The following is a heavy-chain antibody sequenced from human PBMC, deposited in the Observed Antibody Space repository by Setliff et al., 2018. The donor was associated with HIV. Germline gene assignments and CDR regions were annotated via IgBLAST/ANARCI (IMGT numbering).Heavy chain of an antibody. D-gene: IGHD6-13*01. J-gene: IGHJ3*02. CDR1: EFTVNTNY. CDR3: ARAAKTPYSSSWSIPGAFDI. CDR2: IYSGGST. V-gene: IGHV3-53*01. Sequence: GGSLRLSCAASEFTVNTNYMSWVRQAPVKGLEWVSLIYSGGSTYYTESVKGRFTISRDNSKNTLYLQMNNLRAEDTAVYYCARAAKTPYSSSWSIPGAFDIWGQGTMVTVSS.